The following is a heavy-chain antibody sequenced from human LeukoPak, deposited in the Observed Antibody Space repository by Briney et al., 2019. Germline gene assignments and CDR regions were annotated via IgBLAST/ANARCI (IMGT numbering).Heavy chain of an antibody. CDR3: ARHGDGFYYGMDV. J-gene: IGHJ6*02. CDR2: ISSSGHDI. D-gene: IGHD4-17*01. CDR1: EFTFSRYS. Sequence: GGSLRLSCAASEFTFSRYSMNWFRQVPGEGLEWVSSISSSGHDIYYGDSVKGRFTISRDNAKKSLYLQMNSLRAEDTAVYYCARHGDGFYYGMDVWGQGTTVTVSS. V-gene: IGHV3-21*01.